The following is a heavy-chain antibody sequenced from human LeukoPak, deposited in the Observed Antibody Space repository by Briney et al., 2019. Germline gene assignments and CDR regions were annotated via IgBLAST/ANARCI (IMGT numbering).Heavy chain of an antibody. J-gene: IGHJ5*02. CDR3: ARIDGGGTGIQGFDP. CDR2: MNPNSGNT. D-gene: IGHD3-16*01. Sequence: ASVKVSCKASGYTFTSYDINWVRQATGQGLEWMGWMNPNSGNTGYAQKFQGRVTITRNTSISTAYMELSSLRSEDAVVYYCARIDGGGTGIQGFDPWGQGTLVTVS. V-gene: IGHV1-8*03. CDR1: GYTFTSYD.